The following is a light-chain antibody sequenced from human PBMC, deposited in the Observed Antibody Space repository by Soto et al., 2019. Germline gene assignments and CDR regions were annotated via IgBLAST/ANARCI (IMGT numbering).Light chain of an antibody. CDR1: QSISSW. CDR2: TAS. V-gene: IGKV1-39*01. J-gene: IGKJ4*01. Sequence: DRQMAQSASTLSAGVGDIVTITCLASQSISSWLAFYQQKPGKAPKVLTYTASSLQIGFPSRFSGSGSGTDFTLTINSRQPDDFATHYCQQSFSAPLTFGGGTKVDIK. CDR3: QQSFSAPLT.